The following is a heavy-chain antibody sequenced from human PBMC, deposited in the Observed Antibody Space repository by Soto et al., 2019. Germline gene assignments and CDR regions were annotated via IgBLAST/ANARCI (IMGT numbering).Heavy chain of an antibody. D-gene: IGHD1-1*01. J-gene: IGHJ4*02. Sequence: KPSETLSLTCTVSSDSISSYYWSWIRQSPGKRLEWIGYISYSGSTDYNPSLTSRVTISGDTSKNQFSLKVSSVTAADTAVYYCARRTSWKLPFDYWGQGTLVTVSS. CDR1: SDSISSYY. CDR3: ARRTSWKLPFDY. CDR2: ISYSGST. V-gene: IGHV4-59*01.